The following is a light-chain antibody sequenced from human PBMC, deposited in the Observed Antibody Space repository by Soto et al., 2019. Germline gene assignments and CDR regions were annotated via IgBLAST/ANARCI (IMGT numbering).Light chain of an antibody. J-gene: IGKJ1*01. CDR2: GAS. CDR1: QSVSSSY. CDR3: QQYGSSPRT. Sequence: EIVLTQSPGTLSLSPGERATLSCRASQSVSSSYLAWYQQKPGQAPRLLIYGASSRATGIPDRFSGSGSGTDFLLTISRPEPEDFAEYYCQQYGSSPRTFGEGTKVEIK. V-gene: IGKV3-20*01.